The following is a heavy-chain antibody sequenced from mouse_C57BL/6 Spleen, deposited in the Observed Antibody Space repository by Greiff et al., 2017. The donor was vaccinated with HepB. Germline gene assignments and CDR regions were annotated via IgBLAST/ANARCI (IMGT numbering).Heavy chain of an antibody. D-gene: IGHD2-5*01. CDR1: GYAFTNYL. Sequence: VQLQQSGAELVRPGTSVKVSCKASGYAFTNYLIEWVKQRPGQGLEWIGVINPGSGGTNYNEKFKGKATLTADKSSSTAYMQLSSLTSEDSAVYFCARSYSKKDYAMDYWGQGTSVTVSS. CDR3: ARSYSKKDYAMDY. CDR2: INPGSGGT. J-gene: IGHJ4*01. V-gene: IGHV1-54*01.